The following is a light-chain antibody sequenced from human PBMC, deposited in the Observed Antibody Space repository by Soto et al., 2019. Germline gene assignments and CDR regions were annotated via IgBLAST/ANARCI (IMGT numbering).Light chain of an antibody. CDR1: QSISATH. CDR3: QHYGSSPLT. Sequence: IVLTQSPGTLSLSPGERATLSCRASQSISATHLAWYQQRPGQAPRLLLYGASSRVTGIPDRFSGSGSGTDFTLTISRVEPEDFAVFYCQHYGSSPLTFGGGTKVEIK. V-gene: IGKV3-20*01. J-gene: IGKJ4*01. CDR2: GAS.